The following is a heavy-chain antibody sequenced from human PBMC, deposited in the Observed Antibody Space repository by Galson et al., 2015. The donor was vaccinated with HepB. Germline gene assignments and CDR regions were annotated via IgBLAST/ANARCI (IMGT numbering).Heavy chain of an antibody. D-gene: IGHD4/OR15-4a*01. CDR2: INPNGGST. Sequence: SVKVSCKASGYTFTSYYMHWVRQAPGQGLEWMGIINPNGGSTSYAQKFQGRVTMTRDTSTSTVYMELNSLRSEDTAVYYCARAAPFLANYDYWCQGTLVTVSS. V-gene: IGHV1-46*01. J-gene: IGHJ4*02. CDR3: ARAAPFLANYDY. CDR1: GYTFTSYY.